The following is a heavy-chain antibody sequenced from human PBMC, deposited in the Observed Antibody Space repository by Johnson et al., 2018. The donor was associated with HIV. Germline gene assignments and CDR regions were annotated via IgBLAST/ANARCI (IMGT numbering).Heavy chain of an antibody. J-gene: IGHJ3*02. CDR3: QARFGLRYFDWSRDAFDI. CDR1: GFKLYEYD. CDR2: ITWSGGGT. Sequence: VQLVESGGDVVRPGGSLRISCVASGFKLYEYDVSWVRQVPGKGLEWVSGITWSGGGTTYADSVKGRFIISRDNSKNTLYLQMNNLRADDTAIYYCQARFGLRYFDWSRDAFDIWGQGTMVTVSS. V-gene: IGHV3-20*04. D-gene: IGHD3-9*01.